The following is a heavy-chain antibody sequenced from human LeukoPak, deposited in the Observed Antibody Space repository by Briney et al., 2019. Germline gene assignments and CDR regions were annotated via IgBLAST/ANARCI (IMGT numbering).Heavy chain of an antibody. CDR3: ARGLIAAAATGYYYSYGMDV. J-gene: IGHJ6*02. V-gene: IGHV3-23*01. CDR2: ISGGGDST. Sequence: GGSLRLSCAASGFTFSSYAMNWVRQAPGKGLEWVSAISGGGDSTYYADSVRGRFTISRDNSKNTLYLQMNSLRAEDSAVYYCARGLIAAAATGYYYSYGMDVWGQGTTVTVSS. D-gene: IGHD6-13*01. CDR1: GFTFSSYA.